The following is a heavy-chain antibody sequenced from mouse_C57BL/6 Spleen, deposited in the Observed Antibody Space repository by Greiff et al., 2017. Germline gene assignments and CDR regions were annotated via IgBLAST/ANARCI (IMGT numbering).Heavy chain of an antibody. J-gene: IGHJ4*01. CDR1: GFTFRDYG. Sequence: EVQRVESGGGLVKPGGSLKLSCAASGFTFRDYGMHWVRQAPEKGLEWVAYISSGSSTIYYADTVKGRFTISRDNAKNTLFLQMTSLRSEDTAMYYCARRWLPLYAMDYWGQGTSVTGSS. CDR2: ISSGSSTI. D-gene: IGHD2-3*01. CDR3: ARRWLPLYAMDY. V-gene: IGHV5-17*01.